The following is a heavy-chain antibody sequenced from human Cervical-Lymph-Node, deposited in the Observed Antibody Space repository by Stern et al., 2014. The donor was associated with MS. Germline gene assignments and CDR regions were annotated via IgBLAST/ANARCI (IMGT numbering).Heavy chain of an antibody. V-gene: IGHV3-20*02. Sequence: VQLLESGGGVVRPGGSLRLSFAASGFIFDGYGMSWVRQLPRKGPEWVSATNYNDGSTDYAAAVKGRLTISRENAKKSLYLRMNSLRVEDTAVYHCARAFCTGGVCYSFPFYGMDVWGQGTTVTVSS. CDR1: GFIFDGYG. CDR3: ARAFCTGGVCYSFPFYGMDV. D-gene: IGHD2-8*02. J-gene: IGHJ6*02. CDR2: TNYNDGST.